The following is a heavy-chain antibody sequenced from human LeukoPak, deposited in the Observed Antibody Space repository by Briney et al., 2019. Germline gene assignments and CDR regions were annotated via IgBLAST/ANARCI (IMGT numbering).Heavy chain of an antibody. Sequence: GASVKVSCKASGGTFSSYAISWVRQAPGQGLEWMGGIIPIFGTANYAQKFQGRVTITTDESTSTAYMELSSLRSEDTAVYYCARGVVGATDAFDIWGQGTMVTISS. D-gene: IGHD1-26*01. V-gene: IGHV1-69*05. CDR3: ARGVVGATDAFDI. CDR1: GGTFSSYA. J-gene: IGHJ3*02. CDR2: IIPIFGTA.